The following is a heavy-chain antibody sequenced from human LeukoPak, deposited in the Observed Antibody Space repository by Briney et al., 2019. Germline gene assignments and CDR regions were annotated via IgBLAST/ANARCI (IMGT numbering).Heavy chain of an antibody. CDR2: IIPILGIA. Sequence: GSSVKVSCKASLGIFSSYAISWVRQAPGQGLEWMGRIIPILGIANYAQKFQGRVTITADKSTSTAYMELSSLRSEDTAVYYCARERVSSSSDYWGQGTLVTVSS. D-gene: IGHD6-6*01. CDR1: LGIFSSYA. J-gene: IGHJ4*02. V-gene: IGHV1-69*04. CDR3: ARERVSSSSDY.